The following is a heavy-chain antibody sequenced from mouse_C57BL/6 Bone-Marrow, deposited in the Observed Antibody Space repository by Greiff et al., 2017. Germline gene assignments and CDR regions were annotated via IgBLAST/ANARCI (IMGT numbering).Heavy chain of an antibody. CDR2: ISSGGSYT. Sequence: DVQLVESGGDLVKPGGSLKLSCAASGFTFSSYGMSWVRQTPDKRLEWVATISSGGSYTYYPDSVKGRFTISRDNAKNTLYLQMSSLKSEDTAMYYCARLGLRQFAYWGQGTLVTVSA. CDR3: ARLGLRQFAY. CDR1: GFTFSSYG. J-gene: IGHJ3*01. V-gene: IGHV5-6*01. D-gene: IGHD2-4*01.